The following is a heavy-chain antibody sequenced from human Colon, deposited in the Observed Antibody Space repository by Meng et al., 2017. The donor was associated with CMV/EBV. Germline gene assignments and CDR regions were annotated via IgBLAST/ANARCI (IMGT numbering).Heavy chain of an antibody. CDR1: YS. J-gene: IGHJ4*02. CDR3: ARDRIDCSRTSCPTGALTYFDY. V-gene: IGHV3-30*04. CDR2: VSSDGSHK. Sequence: YSMHWVRQAQGKGLEWVAVVSSDGSHKYYADSMKGGFTISRDNSKNTVYLEVISLRAEDSALYYCARDRIDCSRTSCPTGALTYFDYWGQGTLVTVSS. D-gene: IGHD2-2*01.